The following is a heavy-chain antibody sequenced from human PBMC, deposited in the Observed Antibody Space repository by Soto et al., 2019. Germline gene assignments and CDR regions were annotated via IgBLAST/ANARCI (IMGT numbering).Heavy chain of an antibody. Sequence: ASVKVSCKASGYAFTSYYMHWVRQAPGQGLEWMGIINPSGGSTSYAQKFQGRVTMTRDTSTSTVYMELSSLRSEDTAVYYCARESGIAAAGTINWFDPWGQGTLLTVSS. V-gene: IGHV1-46*01. CDR1: GYAFTSYY. D-gene: IGHD6-13*01. CDR2: INPSGGST. CDR3: ARESGIAAAGTINWFDP. J-gene: IGHJ5*02.